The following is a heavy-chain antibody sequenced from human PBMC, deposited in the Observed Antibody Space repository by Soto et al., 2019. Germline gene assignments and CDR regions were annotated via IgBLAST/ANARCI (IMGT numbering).Heavy chain of an antibody. Sequence: QVQLVQSGAEVKKPGASVKVSCKASGYTFTGYYMHWVRQAPGQGLEWMGWINPNSGGTNYAQKVQGWVTMTRDTSISTAYMELSRLRSDDTAVYYCARGAVTPMGMGYYYYYGMDVWGQGTTVTVSS. V-gene: IGHV1-2*04. CDR2: INPNSGGT. J-gene: IGHJ6*02. D-gene: IGHD2-21*02. CDR3: ARGAVTPMGMGYYYYYGMDV. CDR1: GYTFTGYY.